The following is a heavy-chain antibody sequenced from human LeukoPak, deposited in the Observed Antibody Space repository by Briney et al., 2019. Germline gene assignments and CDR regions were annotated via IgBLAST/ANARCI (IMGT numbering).Heavy chain of an antibody. CDR1: GGSISSYY. J-gene: IGHJ5*02. D-gene: IGHD1-26*01. CDR3: ARDEWELPWFDP. CDR2: IYYSGST. V-gene: IGHV4-59*01. Sequence: SETLSLTCTVSGGSISSYYWSWIRQPPGKGLEWIGYIYYSGSTNYNPSLKSRVTISVDTSKNQFSLKLSSVTAADTAVYYCARDEWELPWFDPWGQGTLVTVSS.